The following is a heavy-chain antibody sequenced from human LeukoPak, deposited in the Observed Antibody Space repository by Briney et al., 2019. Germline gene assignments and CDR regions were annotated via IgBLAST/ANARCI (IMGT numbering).Heavy chain of an antibody. J-gene: IGHJ5*02. CDR2: IYTSGST. CDR1: GGSISSYY. V-gene: IGHV4-4*07. CDR3: ARDPTAAAGLNWFDP. D-gene: IGHD6-13*01. Sequence: PSETLSLTCTVSGGSISSYYWSWIRQPAGKGLEWIGRIYTSGSTNYNPSTKSRVTMSVDTSKNQFSLKLSSVTAADTAAYYCARDPTAAAGLNWFDPWGQGTLVTVSS.